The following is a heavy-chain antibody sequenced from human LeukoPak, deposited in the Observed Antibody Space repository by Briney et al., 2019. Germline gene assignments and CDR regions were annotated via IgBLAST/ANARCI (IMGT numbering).Heavy chain of an antibody. V-gene: IGHV1-8*03. D-gene: IGHD3-16*02. CDR3: ARRSFLSLDY. CDR1: RYTFTSYD. Sequence: ASVKVSCKASRYTFTSYDINWVRQATGQGLEWMGWMNPNSGNTGYAQKFQGRVTITRNTPISTAYMELSRLRSEDTAVYYCARRSFLSLDYWGQGTLVTVSS. CDR2: MNPNSGNT. J-gene: IGHJ4*02.